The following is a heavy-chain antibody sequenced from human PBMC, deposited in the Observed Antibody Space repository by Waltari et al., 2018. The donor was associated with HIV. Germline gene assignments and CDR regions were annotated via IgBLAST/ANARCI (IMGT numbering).Heavy chain of an antibody. CDR1: GFPFRPYG. Sequence: QVPLVESGGGVVQPGGSLRLSCAASGFPFRPYGMPWVRQAPGKVLELVAFIRYDGSDKYYADFVKGRFTISRDNSKNTLYLQTNSLRAEDTAVYYCAKTTMVTPYYYYGVDVWGQGATVTVSS. CDR3: AKTTMVTPYYYYGVDV. J-gene: IGHJ6*02. CDR2: IRYDGSDK. D-gene: IGHD5-18*01. V-gene: IGHV3-30*02.